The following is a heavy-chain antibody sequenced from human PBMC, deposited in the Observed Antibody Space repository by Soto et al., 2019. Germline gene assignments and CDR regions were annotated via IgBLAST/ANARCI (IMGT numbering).Heavy chain of an antibody. J-gene: IGHJ4*02. CDR2: ILYSGST. Sequence: SETLSLTCIVSGGSITRNNHYWGWIRQSPGKGMEWIGSILYSGSTNYNPSLKSRVTLSVETSKNQFSLKMSSVTAADTALFYCARLGSSGWYQGSYFDYWGQGTLVTVSS. D-gene: IGHD6-19*01. CDR3: ARLGSSGWYQGSYFDY. CDR1: GGSITRNNHY. V-gene: IGHV4-39*01.